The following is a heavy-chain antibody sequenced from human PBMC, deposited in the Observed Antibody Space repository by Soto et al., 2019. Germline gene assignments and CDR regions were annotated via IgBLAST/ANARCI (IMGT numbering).Heavy chain of an antibody. D-gene: IGHD3-10*01. CDR1: GYTFTSFY. CDR2: INPTGGSA. CDR3: ARAGRATVSLYMFDF. Sequence: QVQLVQSGAEVKKPGASLKISCKASGYTFTSFYIHWVRQAPGQGLEWMAIINPTGGSASYAQRFQGRVTVSRDTSTGTVYMEMRSLTSEDTALYYCARAGRATVSLYMFDFWGQGTQVTVSS. V-gene: IGHV1-46*01. J-gene: IGHJ4*02.